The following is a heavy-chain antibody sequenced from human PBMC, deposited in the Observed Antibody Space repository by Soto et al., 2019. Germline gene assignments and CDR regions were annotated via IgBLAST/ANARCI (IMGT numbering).Heavy chain of an antibody. Sequence: QVQLVESGGGVVQPGRSLRLSCAASGFTFSSYGMHWVRQAPGKGLEWVAVISYDGSNKYYADSVKGRFTISRDNSKNTRYLQMNSLRAEDTAVYYCAKDGTITYYDFWSGYFSHFDYWGQGTLVTVSS. CDR3: AKDGTITYYDFWSGYFSHFDY. V-gene: IGHV3-30*18. CDR2: ISYDGSNK. D-gene: IGHD3-3*01. J-gene: IGHJ4*02. CDR1: GFTFSSYG.